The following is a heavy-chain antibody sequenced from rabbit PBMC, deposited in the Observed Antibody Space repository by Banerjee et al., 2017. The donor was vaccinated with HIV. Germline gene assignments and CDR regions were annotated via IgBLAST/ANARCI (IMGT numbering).Heavy chain of an antibody. D-gene: IGHD6-1*01. Sequence: QEQLEESGGDLVKPGASLTLTCTASGFSFSSGYYMCWVRQAPGKGLEWIACITTGSGSPYYASWAKGRFTISKTSSTTVTLQMTSLTAADTATYFCARTYIATTYGYAMPLRGPGTLVTVS. CDR3: ARTYIATTYGYAMPL. V-gene: IGHV1S45*01. CDR2: ITTGSGSP. J-gene: IGHJ4*01. CDR1: GFSFSSGYY.